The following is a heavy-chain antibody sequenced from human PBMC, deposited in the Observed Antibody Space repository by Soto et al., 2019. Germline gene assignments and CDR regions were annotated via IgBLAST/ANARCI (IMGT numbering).Heavy chain of an antibody. V-gene: IGHV1-8*01. CDR2: MNPNSGNT. D-gene: IGHD3-16*01. Sequence: QVQLVQSGAEMKKPGASVKVSCKASGYTFTSYDVNWVRQATGQGLEWMGWMNPNSGNTGYAQKFLGRVTMTRNTSISTAYMELSSLRSEATAVYYCAREITDYGMDVWGQGTTVTVSS. CDR1: GYTFTSYD. J-gene: IGHJ6*02. CDR3: AREITDYGMDV.